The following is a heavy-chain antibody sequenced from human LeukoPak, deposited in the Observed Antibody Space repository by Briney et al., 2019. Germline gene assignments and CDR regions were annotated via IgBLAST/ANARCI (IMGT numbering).Heavy chain of an antibody. J-gene: IGHJ4*02. CDR1: GGSISSYY. CDR2: IYYSGST. CDR3: ARTDRAAAYNDY. V-gene: IGHV4-59*01. Sequence: SETLSLTCTVSGGSISSYYWSWIRQPPGKGLEWIGYIYYSGSTNYNPSLKSRVTISVDTSKNQFSLKLSSVTAADTAVYYCARTDRAAAYNDYWGQGTLVTASS. D-gene: IGHD6-13*01.